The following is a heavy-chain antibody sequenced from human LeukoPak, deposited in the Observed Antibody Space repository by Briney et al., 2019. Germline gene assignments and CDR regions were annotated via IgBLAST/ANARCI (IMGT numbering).Heavy chain of an antibody. V-gene: IGHV3-23*01. D-gene: IGHD5-18*01. J-gene: IGHJ4*02. Sequence: GSLRLSCVASGITFSNYAVSWVRQAPEKGLDWVSVISGSAHKTRYADSVKGRFTISRDNSENIVYLQMNNLRVEDTAVYYYAGRPTGYSSGYIHWGQGTLVTVSS. CDR2: ISGSAHKT. CDR1: GITFSNYA. CDR3: AGRPTGYSSGYIH.